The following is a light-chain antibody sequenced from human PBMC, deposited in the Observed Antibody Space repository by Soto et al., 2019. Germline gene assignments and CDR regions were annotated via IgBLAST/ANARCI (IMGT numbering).Light chain of an antibody. CDR2: DAF. Sequence: EVVLTQSPATLSLSPGERATLSCRASQGVNNFVAWYQQKPGQAPRLLIFDAFKRATGIPDRFSGSGSGTDFTLTSSSLEPEDGAVYYCHQRSNWYTFGQGNKLEIQ. J-gene: IGKJ2*01. CDR1: QGVNNF. CDR3: HQRSNWYT. V-gene: IGKV3-11*01.